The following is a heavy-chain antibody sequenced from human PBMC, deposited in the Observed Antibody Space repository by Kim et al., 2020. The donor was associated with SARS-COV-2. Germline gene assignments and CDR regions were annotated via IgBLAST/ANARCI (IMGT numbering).Heavy chain of an antibody. CDR3: ARGTGGTNYGESTFDY. CDR1: GGSISSYY. V-gene: IGHV4-59*01. Sequence: SETLSLTCTVSGGSISSYYWSWIRQPPGKGLEWIGYIYYSGSTNYNPSLKSRVTISVDTSKNQFSLKLSSVTAADTAVYYCARGTGGTNYGESTFDYWGQGTLVTVSS. D-gene: IGHD4-17*01. J-gene: IGHJ4*02. CDR2: IYYSGST.